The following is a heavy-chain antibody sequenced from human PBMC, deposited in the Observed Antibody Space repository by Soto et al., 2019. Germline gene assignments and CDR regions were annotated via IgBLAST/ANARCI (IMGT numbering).Heavy chain of an antibody. CDR2: FSGTVDST. CDR1: GFTFSSYA. V-gene: IGHV3-23*01. D-gene: IGHD1-26*01. CDR3: AKEARGSYYY. Sequence: EVQLLESGGDLVQPGGSLRLSCAASGFTFSSYAMSWVRQAPGKGLEWVSTFSGTVDSTYYADSVKGRVTISRDNSKNTLYLQMNSLRAEYTAIYYGAKEARGSYYYWGPGTLVTVSS. J-gene: IGHJ4*02.